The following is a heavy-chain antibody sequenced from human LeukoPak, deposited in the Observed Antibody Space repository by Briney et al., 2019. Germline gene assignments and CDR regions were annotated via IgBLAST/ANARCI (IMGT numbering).Heavy chain of an antibody. CDR2: INLNSGGT. D-gene: IGHD2-2*01. CDR3: ARDCRGVVVPAAGFDP. J-gene: IGHJ5*02. V-gene: IGHV1-2*02. Sequence: ASVRVSCKASGYTFTGYYMHWVRQAPGQGLEWMGWINLNSGGTNYAQKFQDRVTMTRDTSISTAYMELSRLRSDDTAVYYCARDCRGVVVPAAGFDPWGQGTLVTVSS. CDR1: GYTFTGYY.